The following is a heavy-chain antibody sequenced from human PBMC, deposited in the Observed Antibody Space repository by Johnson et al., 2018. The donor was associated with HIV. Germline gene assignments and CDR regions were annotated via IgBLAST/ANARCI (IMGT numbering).Heavy chain of an antibody. J-gene: IGHJ3*02. D-gene: IGHD5-12*01. Sequence: HVQLVESGGGVVQPGRSLRLSCAASEFTFSSYAFHWVRQAPGKGLEWVALISSDGSGKYYEDSVKGRSTISRDNSKNTLYLQMHSLTPEDTAVYYCARGAVSGYVSVDAFHIWGQGTLVTVSS. CDR3: ARGAVSGYVSVDAFHI. CDR1: EFTFSSYA. V-gene: IGHV3-30*04. CDR2: ISSDGSGK.